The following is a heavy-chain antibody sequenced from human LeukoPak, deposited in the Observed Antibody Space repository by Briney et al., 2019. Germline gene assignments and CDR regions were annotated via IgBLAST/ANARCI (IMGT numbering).Heavy chain of an antibody. J-gene: IGHJ4*02. CDR3: ARDESGWYSFDY. CDR2: INPNSGGT. Sequence: ASVKVSCKASGYTFTSYGISWVRQAPGQGLEWMGWINPNSGGTNYAQKFQGRVTMTRDTSISTAYMELSRLRSDDTAVYYCARDESGWYSFDYWGQGTLVTVSS. V-gene: IGHV1-2*02. D-gene: IGHD6-19*01. CDR1: GYTFTSYG.